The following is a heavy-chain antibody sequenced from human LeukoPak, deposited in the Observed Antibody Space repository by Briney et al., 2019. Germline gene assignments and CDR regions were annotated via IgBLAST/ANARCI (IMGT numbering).Heavy chain of an antibody. Sequence: SETLSLTCAVYGGSFSGYYWSWIRQPPGKGLEWIGEINHSGSTNYNPSLKSRVTISVDTSKNQFSLKLSSVTAADTAVYNCARRYSYGPYYMDVWGKGTTVTVSS. CDR3: ARRYSYGPYYMDV. CDR1: GGSFSGYY. J-gene: IGHJ6*03. CDR2: INHSGST. V-gene: IGHV4-34*01. D-gene: IGHD5-18*01.